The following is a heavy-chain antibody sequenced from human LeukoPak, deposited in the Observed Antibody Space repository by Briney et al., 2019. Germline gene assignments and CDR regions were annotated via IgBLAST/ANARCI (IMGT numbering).Heavy chain of an antibody. CDR1: GFTFNGYA. CDR3: AKYTERAFDI. CDR2: ISPTGAGT. V-gene: IGHV3-23*01. D-gene: IGHD2-2*02. J-gene: IGHJ3*02. Sequence: GGSVRLSCAASGFTFNGYAMSWVRQAPGKGLEWVSAISPTGAGTHYADSVKGLFTISRHNSKRTLYLQMNSLRAEDTAVYYCAKYTERAFDIWGQGTMVTVSS.